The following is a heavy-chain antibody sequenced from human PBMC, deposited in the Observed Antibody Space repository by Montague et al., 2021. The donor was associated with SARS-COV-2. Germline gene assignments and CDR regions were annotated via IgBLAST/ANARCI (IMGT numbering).Heavy chain of an antibody. J-gene: IGHJ6*02. CDR1: GGSFSGYS. Sequence: SETLSLTCAVYGGSFSGYSWSWIRQPPGKGLEWIGEINHSGSTNYNPSLKGRVTISVDTSKNQFSLRLSSVTAADTALYFCARDAVGGLDVWGQGTTVTVSS. D-gene: IGHD6-19*01. CDR2: INHSGST. V-gene: IGHV4-34*01. CDR3: ARDAVGGLDV.